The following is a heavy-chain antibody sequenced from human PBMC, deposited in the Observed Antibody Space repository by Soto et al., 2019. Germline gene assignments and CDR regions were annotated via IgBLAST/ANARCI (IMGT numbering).Heavy chain of an antibody. V-gene: IGHV3-30*18. Sequence: TGGSLRLSYATSGFTFRFYDMHWVRQAPGKGLEWVAIISRDGNNKDYGDSVKGRFTISRDNSKNTLYLQMNSLRGEDTAVYYCAKDAYTPIRTTAHDSGGLDHWGRGTLVTVPQ. CDR1: GFTFRFYD. D-gene: IGHD4-4*01. J-gene: IGHJ4*02. CDR3: AKDAYTPIRTTAHDSGGLDH. CDR2: ISRDGNNK.